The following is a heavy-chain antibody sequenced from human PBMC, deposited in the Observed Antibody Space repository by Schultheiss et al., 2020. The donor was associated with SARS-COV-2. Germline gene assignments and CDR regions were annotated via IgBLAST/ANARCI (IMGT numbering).Heavy chain of an antibody. J-gene: IGHJ3*02. D-gene: IGHD2-2*01. V-gene: IGHV1-18*01. CDR3: ARAGYCSSTSCYHDAFDI. Sequence: ASVKVSCKASGYTFTSYGISWVRQAPGQGLEWMGWISAYNGNTNYAQKLQGRVTMTTDTSTSTAYMELRSLRSEDTAVYYCARAGYCSSTSCYHDAFDIWGQGTMVTVSS. CDR1: GYTFTSYG. CDR2: ISAYNGNT.